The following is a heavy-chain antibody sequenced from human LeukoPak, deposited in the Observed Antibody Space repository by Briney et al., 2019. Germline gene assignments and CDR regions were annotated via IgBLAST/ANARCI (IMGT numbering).Heavy chain of an antibody. J-gene: IGHJ4*02. Sequence: PGGSLRLSCAASGFTIINNGVHWVRQAPGKGLEWVAVIWNDGRNIIYADSVRGRFTISCDKSKNMVYLQMNSLRAEDTAVYYCARDPGASAFDYWGQGTLVTVSS. V-gene: IGHV3-33*01. D-gene: IGHD2-8*02. CDR3: ARDPGASAFDY. CDR1: GFTIINNG. CDR2: IWNDGRNI.